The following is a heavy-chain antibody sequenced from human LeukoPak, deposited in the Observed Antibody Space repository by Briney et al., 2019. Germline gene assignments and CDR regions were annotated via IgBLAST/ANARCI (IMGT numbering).Heavy chain of an antibody. V-gene: IGHV4-34*01. D-gene: IGHD1-14*01. J-gene: IGHJ3*02. CDR2: INHSGST. Sequence: SETLSLTCAVYGGSFSGYYWSWIRQPPGKGLEWIGEINHSGSTNYNPSLKSRVTISVDTSKNQFSLKLSSVTAADTAVYYCARGRNAARATRFDIWGQGTMVTVSS. CDR3: ARGRNAARATRFDI. CDR1: GGSFSGYY.